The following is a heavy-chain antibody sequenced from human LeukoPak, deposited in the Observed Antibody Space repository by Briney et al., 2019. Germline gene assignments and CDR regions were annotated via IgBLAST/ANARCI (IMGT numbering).Heavy chain of an antibody. CDR2: ISGSGGST. Sequence: QSGGSLRLSCAASGFTFSSYAMSWVRQAPGKGLEWVSAISGSGGSTYYADSVKGRFTISRDNSKNTLYLQMNSLRAEDTAVYYCAKDQRSVGATDYWGQGTLVTVSS. V-gene: IGHV3-23*01. J-gene: IGHJ4*02. D-gene: IGHD1-26*01. CDR1: GFTFSSYA. CDR3: AKDQRSVGATDY.